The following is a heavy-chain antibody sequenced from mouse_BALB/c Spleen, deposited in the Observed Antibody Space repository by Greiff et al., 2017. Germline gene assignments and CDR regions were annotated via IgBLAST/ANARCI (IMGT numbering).Heavy chain of an antibody. V-gene: IGHV5-12-2*01. J-gene: IGHJ4*01. CDR3: SRLYDYGDYAMDY. Sequence: EVKVEESGGGLVQPGGSLKLSCAASGFTFSSYTMSWVRQTPEKMLEWVAYISNGGGSTYYPDTVKGRFTISRDNAKNTLYLQMSSLKSEDTAMYYCSRLYDYGDYAMDYWGQGTSVTVSS. CDR2: ISNGGGST. D-gene: IGHD2-4*01. CDR1: GFTFSSYT.